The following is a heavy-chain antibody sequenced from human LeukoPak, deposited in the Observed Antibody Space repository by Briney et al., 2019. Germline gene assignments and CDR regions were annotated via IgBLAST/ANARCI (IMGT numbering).Heavy chain of an antibody. V-gene: IGHV4-59*01. J-gene: IGHJ4*02. Sequence: SETLSLTCTVSGGSISSYYWSWIRQPPGKGLEWIGYIYYSGSTNYNPSLKSRVTISVDTSKNQFSLKLSSVTAADTAVYYCARVNQEDYYDSSGYYSPFDFWGQGTLVTVSS. CDR3: ARVNQEDYYDSSGYYSPFDF. CDR1: GGSISSYY. CDR2: IYYSGST. D-gene: IGHD3-22*01.